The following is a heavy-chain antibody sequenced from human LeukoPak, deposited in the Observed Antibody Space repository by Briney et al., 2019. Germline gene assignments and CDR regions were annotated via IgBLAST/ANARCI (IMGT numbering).Heavy chain of an antibody. CDR1: GFTVSSNY. CDR2: IYSGGST. V-gene: IGHV3-53*01. CDR3: AKGGDSFDI. Sequence: PGGSLRLSCAASGFTVSSNYMSWVRQAPPGKGLEWVSVIYSGGSTYYADSVKGRFTISRDNSKNTLYLQMNSLRDEDTAIYYCAKGGDSFDIWGQGTMVTISS. J-gene: IGHJ3*02. D-gene: IGHD3-16*01.